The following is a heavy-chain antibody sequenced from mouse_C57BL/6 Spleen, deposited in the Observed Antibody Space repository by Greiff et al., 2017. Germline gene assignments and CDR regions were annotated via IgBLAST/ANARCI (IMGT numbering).Heavy chain of an antibody. CDR3: ARGRPAYYSNYDAMDY. Sequence: VQLQQSGAELMKPGASVKLSCKATGYTFTGYWIEWVKQRPGHGLEWIGEILPGSGSTNYNEKFKGKATFTADTSSNTAYMQLSSLTTEDSAIYYCARGRPAYYSNYDAMDYWGQGTSVTVSS. J-gene: IGHJ4*01. D-gene: IGHD2-5*01. V-gene: IGHV1-9*01. CDR2: ILPGSGST. CDR1: GYTFTGYW.